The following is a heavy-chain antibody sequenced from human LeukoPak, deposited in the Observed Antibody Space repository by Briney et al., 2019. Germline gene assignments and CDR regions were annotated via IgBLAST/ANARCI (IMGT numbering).Heavy chain of an antibody. CDR2: ITGSGSSI. D-gene: IGHD3-9*01. J-gene: IGHJ6*02. CDR3: ARSIGLTGGGVDV. V-gene: IGHV3-11*01. Sequence: GGSLRLSCAASGFTFRDYNMNWVRQAPGQGLEWVSYITGSGSSIHYADSVNGRFTISRDNAKNSLYLQMNSLRAEDSAVYYCARSIGLTGGGVDVWGRGTTVTVSS. CDR1: GFTFRDYN.